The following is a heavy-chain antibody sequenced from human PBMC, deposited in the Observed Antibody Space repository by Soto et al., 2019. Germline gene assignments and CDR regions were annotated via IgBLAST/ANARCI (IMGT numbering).Heavy chain of an antibody. CDR2: ISSSSSYI. D-gene: IGHD6-19*01. Sequence: GGSLRLSCAASGFTVSSNYMSWVRQAPGKGLEWVSSISSSSSYIYYADSVKGRFTISRDNAKNSLYLQMNSLRAEDTAVYYCASLAVAGTPHYYYYYGMDVWGQGTTVTVSS. CDR3: ASLAVAGTPHYYYYYGMDV. CDR1: GFTVSSNY. J-gene: IGHJ6*02. V-gene: IGHV3-21*01.